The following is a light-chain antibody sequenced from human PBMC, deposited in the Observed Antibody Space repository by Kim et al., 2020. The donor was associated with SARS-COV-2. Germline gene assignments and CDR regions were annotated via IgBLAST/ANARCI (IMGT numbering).Light chain of an antibody. CDR1: QSVSTAY. J-gene: IGKJ4*01. CDR3: QQCQTTPLT. CDR2: ATS. V-gene: IGKV3-20*01. Sequence: SPGHKPTLSCRASQSVSTAYLVVYQHKVGQAPRLLLYATSSRANGVPDRFSGSGSETEFSLTISGLEPDDFAVYYCQQCQTTPLTFGGGTKVDIK.